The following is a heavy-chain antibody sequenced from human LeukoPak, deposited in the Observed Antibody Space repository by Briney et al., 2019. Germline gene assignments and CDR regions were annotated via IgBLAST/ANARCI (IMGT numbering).Heavy chain of an antibody. CDR1: GYTFTSYD. D-gene: IGHD2-2*01. V-gene: IGHV1-8*01. J-gene: IGHJ4*02. Sequence: ASVKVSCTASGYTFTSYDINWVRQATGQGLEWMGWMNPNSGNTGYAQKFQGRVTMTRNTSISTAYMELSSLRSEDTAVYYCARGGLYCSSTSCYAFPFDYWGQGTLVTVSS. CDR2: MNPNSGNT. CDR3: ARGGLYCSSTSCYAFPFDY.